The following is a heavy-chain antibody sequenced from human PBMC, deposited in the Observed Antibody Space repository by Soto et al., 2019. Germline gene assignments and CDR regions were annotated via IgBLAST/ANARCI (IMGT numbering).Heavy chain of an antibody. CDR3: AKVTVRECSSPSCNYYYYGMDV. CDR2: ISYDGINK. D-gene: IGHD2-2*01. J-gene: IGHJ6*02. V-gene: IGHV3-30*18. Sequence: GGSLRLSCAASGFTFSSYVMHWVRQAPGKGLEWVAVISYDGINKYYADSVKGRFTISRDNSKNTLYLQMNSLRAEDTAVYYCAKVTVRECSSPSCNYYYYGMDVWGQGPPVTV. CDR1: GFTFSSYV.